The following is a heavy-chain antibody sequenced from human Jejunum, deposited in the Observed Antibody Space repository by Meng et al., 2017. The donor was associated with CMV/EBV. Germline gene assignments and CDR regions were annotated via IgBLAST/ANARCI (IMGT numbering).Heavy chain of an antibody. CDR2: ISSSGSTI. Sequence: FTFSSYEMNGVRQAPGKGLEWVSYISSSGSTIYYADSVKGRFTISRDNAKNSLYLQMNSLRAEDTAVYYCARNYDFWSGYYGTDYWGQGTLVTVSS. D-gene: IGHD3-3*01. J-gene: IGHJ4*02. CDR3: ARNYDFWSGYYGTDY. V-gene: IGHV3-48*03. CDR1: FTFSSYE.